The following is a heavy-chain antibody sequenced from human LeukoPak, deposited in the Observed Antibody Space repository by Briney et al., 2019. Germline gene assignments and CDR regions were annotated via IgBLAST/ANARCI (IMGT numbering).Heavy chain of an antibody. D-gene: IGHD6-13*01. CDR1: GGSISSSSYY. V-gene: IGHV4-39*01. CDR2: IYYSGST. CDR3: ARLVSSSWTPAHWFDP. Sequence: PSETLSLTCTVSGGSISSSSYYWGWIRQPPGKGLEWIGGIYYSGSTYYNPSLKSRVTISVDTSKNQFSLKLSSVTAADTAVYYCARLVSSSWTPAHWFDPWGQGTLVTVSS. J-gene: IGHJ5*02.